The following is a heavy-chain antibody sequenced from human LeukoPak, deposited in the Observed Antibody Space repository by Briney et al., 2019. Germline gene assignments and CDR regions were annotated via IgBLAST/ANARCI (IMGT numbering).Heavy chain of an antibody. V-gene: IGHV4-34*01. CDR1: GGSFSGYY. Sequence: SETLSLTCAVYGGSFSGYYWSWIRQPPGKGLEWIGEINHSGSTNYNPPLKSRVTISVDTSKKQFSLKLSSVTAADTAVYYCARLPRITMVRGVIGDYYYYGMDVWGQGTTVTVSS. J-gene: IGHJ6*02. CDR3: ARLPRITMVRGVIGDYYYYGMDV. D-gene: IGHD3-10*01. CDR2: INHSGST.